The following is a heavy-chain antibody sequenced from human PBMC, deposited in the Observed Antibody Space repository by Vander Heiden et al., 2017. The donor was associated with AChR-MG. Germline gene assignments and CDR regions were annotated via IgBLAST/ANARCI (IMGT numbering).Heavy chain of an antibody. CDR1: GGSISGYY. V-gene: IGHV4-59*01. J-gene: IGHJ4*02. Sequence: QVQLRESGPGLVKPSETLSLTCSVSGGSISGYYWSWIRQPPGKGLEWIGYIYYTGSTNYNPSLKSRVTRSVDTSKNQFSLNLSSVTAAETAVYYCARIDDYNALDYWGQGTLVTVSS. CDR3: ARIDDYNALDY. D-gene: IGHD4-4*01. CDR2: IYYTGST.